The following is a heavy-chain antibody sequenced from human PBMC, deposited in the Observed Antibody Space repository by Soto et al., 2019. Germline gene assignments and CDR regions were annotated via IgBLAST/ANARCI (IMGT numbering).Heavy chain of an antibody. CDR2: ISSSSSYI. CDR3: ARVPVFLVVAATHDRNDAFDI. V-gene: IGHV3-21*01. Sequence: PGGSLRLSCAASGFTFSSYSMNWVRQAPGKGLEWVSSISSSSSYIYYADSVKGRFTISRDNAKNSLYLQMNSLRAEDTAVYYCARVPVFLVVAATHDRNDAFDIWGQGTMVTVSS. J-gene: IGHJ3*02. D-gene: IGHD2-15*01. CDR1: GFTFSSYS.